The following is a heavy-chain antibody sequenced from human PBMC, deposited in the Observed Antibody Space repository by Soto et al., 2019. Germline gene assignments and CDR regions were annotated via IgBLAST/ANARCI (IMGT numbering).Heavy chain of an antibody. CDR2: IYYDGSNE. CDR3: ARDYSSTSYGFDS. J-gene: IGHJ4*02. D-gene: IGHD6-13*01. V-gene: IGHV3-33*01. CDR1: GFTFSSYG. Sequence: QVQLVESGEVVVQPGRSLRLSCAASGFTFSSYGMHWVRQAPGKGLEWVAVIYYDGSNEYYADSVKGRFTISRDNSKNTLYLQMNSLRAEDTAVYYCARDYSSTSYGFDSWGQGTLVTVSS.